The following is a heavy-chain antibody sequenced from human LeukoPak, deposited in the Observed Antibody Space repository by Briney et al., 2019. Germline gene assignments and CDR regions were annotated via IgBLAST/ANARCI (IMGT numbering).Heavy chain of an antibody. V-gene: IGHV3-23*01. J-gene: IGHJ4*02. D-gene: IGHD1-26*01. Sequence: GGSLRLSCAASGFTFSSYAMSWVRQAPGKGLEWVSGISGGGDGTYYADSVRGRFTVSRDNSRNTLYLQMNSLRTEDTAVYYCAKDKVGDHYFDYWGQGTLVTVSS. CDR3: AKDKVGDHYFDY. CDR1: GFTFSSYA. CDR2: ISGGGDGT.